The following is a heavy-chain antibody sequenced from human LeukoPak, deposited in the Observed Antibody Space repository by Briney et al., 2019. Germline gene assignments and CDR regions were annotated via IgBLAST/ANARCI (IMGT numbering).Heavy chain of an antibody. CDR3: TKVRYYESSGFIDY. CDR1: GFTFSNYG. V-gene: IGHV3-30*19. J-gene: IGHJ4*02. D-gene: IGHD3-22*01. Sequence: GGSLRLSCEPPGFTFSNYGMHWVRQAPGKGPEWVAVISYDGSNKYYADSVKGRFTISRDNSKNTLYLQMNSLRAEDTAVYYCTKVRYYESSGFIDYWGQGTLVTVSS. CDR2: ISYDGSNK.